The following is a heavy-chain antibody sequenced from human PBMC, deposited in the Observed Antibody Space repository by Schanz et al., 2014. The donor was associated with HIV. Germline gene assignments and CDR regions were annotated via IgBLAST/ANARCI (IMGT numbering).Heavy chain of an antibody. D-gene: IGHD2-2*02. V-gene: IGHV4-34*02. CDR3: ARGIRRGCSSPSCNTGWFDP. CDR1: GASFSDDY. Sequence: QVRLQQWGAGLLKPSETLSLTCAVYGASFSDDYWTWIRQPPGKGLEWIGEINQSGNTNYNPSLKSRVTMSTDTSKKQFSLKLSSVTAADTAVYYCARGIRRGCSSPSCNTGWFDPWGQGTLVTVSS. J-gene: IGHJ5*02. CDR2: INQSGNT.